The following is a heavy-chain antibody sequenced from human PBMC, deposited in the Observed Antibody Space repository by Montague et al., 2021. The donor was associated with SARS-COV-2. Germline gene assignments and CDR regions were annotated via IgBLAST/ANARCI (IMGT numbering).Heavy chain of an antibody. CDR1: GGSINDHY. D-gene: IGHD3-22*01. CDR3: ARRGYYDSAGYHWHLDL. CDR2: ISSNGKT. Sequence: SETLSLTCTVSGGSINDHYRSWIRQSPGKGLEWIGYISSNGKTNYNPSLKSRVTLSADASRNEFSLKLDSETAADTAVYFCARRGYYDSAGYHWHLDLWGRGMLVTVSS. V-gene: IGHV4-4*09. J-gene: IGHJ2*01.